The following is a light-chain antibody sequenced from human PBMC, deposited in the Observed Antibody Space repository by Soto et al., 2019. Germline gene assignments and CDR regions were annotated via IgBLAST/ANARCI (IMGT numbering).Light chain of an antibody. J-gene: IGLJ1*01. CDR3: QVWDSSSGHYV. Sequence: SYELTQPPSVSVAPGQTARITCGGDNIGSKSVHWYQQKPRQAPVLVVYGDRGRPSGIPERFSGSNSGNTATLTISRVEAGDDADYYCQVWDSSSGHYVFGTGTKVTVL. CDR2: GDR. CDR1: NIGSKS. V-gene: IGLV3-21*02.